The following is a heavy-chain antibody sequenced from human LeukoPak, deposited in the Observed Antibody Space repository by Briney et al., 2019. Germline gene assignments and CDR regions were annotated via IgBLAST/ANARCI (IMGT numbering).Heavy chain of an antibody. V-gene: IGHV4-34*01. CDR2: INHSGST. Sequence: SETLSLTCAVYGGSFSGYYWSWIRQPPGKGLEWIGEINHSGSTNYNPSLKSRVTISVDTSKNQFSLKLSSVTAADTTVYYCARGLWQQRTKFDPWGQGTLVTVSS. CDR1: GGSFSGYY. J-gene: IGHJ5*02. D-gene: IGHD6-13*01. CDR3: ARGLWQQRTKFDP.